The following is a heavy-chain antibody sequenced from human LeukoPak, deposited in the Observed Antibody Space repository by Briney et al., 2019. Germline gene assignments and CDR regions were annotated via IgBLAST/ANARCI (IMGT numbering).Heavy chain of an antibody. CDR2: IKEDGSEK. CDR1: GLNFSESR. J-gene: IGHJ6*02. D-gene: IGHD1-1*01. Sequence: GGSPKLSRAAPGLNFSESRMSWVRQAPGPGPEWVAAIKEDGSEKDYVDSVKGRFTISRDNAKNSLYLQMNNLRAEDTAVYYCATYTNWVAGDVWGQGTSVSVSS. CDR3: ATYTNWVAGDV. V-gene: IGHV3-7*01.